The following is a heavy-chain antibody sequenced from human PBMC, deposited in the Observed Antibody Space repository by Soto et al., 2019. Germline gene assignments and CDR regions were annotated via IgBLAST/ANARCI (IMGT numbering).Heavy chain of an antibody. CDR2: IFYSGST. CDR1: GESVSSSYYY. Sequence: SETLSLTCTVSGESVSSSYYYWGWIRQPPGKGLEWIGSIFYSGSTYYNPSLKSRVTISVDTSKNQFSLKLSSVTAADTAVYYCARRGSSRQIYHYGMDVWGPGTTVTFSS. CDR3: ARRGSSRQIYHYGMDV. J-gene: IGHJ6*02. V-gene: IGHV4-39*01. D-gene: IGHD6-13*01.